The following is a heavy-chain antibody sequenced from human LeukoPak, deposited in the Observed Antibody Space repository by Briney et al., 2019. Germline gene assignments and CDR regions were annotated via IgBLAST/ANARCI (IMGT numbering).Heavy chain of an antibody. CDR1: GFTFDDYA. D-gene: IGHD5/OR15-5a*01. Sequence: PGRSLRLSCAASGFTFDDYAMHWVRQAPGKSLEWVSRISWNSGSIGYAGSVKGRFTISRDNAKNSLYLQMNSQRAEDTALYYCAKDIGVVSTAGSFDYWGQGTLVTVSS. CDR2: ISWNSGSI. CDR3: AKDIGVVSTAGSFDY. J-gene: IGHJ4*02. V-gene: IGHV3-9*01.